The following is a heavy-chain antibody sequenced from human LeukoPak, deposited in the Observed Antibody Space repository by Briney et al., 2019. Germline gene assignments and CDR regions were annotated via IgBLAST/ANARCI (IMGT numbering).Heavy chain of an antibody. CDR3: ARSGRNLDYGDYRGGVDY. Sequence: GASVKHSCKASGYTFTSYDINWVRQATGQGLEWMGWMNPNSGNTGYAQKFQGRVTITRNTSISTAYMELSSLRSEDTAVYYCARSGRNLDYGDYRGGVDYWGQGTLVTVSS. V-gene: IGHV1-8*03. D-gene: IGHD4-17*01. CDR1: GYTFTSYD. J-gene: IGHJ4*02. CDR2: MNPNSGNT.